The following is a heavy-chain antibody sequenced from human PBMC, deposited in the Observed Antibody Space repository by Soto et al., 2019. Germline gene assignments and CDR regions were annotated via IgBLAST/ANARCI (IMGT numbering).Heavy chain of an antibody. V-gene: IGHV3-23*01. CDR3: AKGRSYYYYYGVDV. Sequence: GGALRLPCAASWFTFCSLAMGLGRQAPGKGLEWVSDIIDSGGSTYYADSVKGRFTISRDNSKSTLYLQMNSLRAEDTALYYCAKGRSYYYYYGVDVWGQGTTVTVSS. CDR2: IIDSGGST. J-gene: IGHJ6*02. CDR1: WFTFCSLA.